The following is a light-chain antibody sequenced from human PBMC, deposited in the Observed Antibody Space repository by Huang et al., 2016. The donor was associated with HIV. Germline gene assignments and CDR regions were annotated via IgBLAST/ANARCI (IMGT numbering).Light chain of an antibody. Sequence: DIQMTQSPSAMSASVGDRVTITCRASQDIDNYLAWFQQKPGKVPKRLIYLASSLQSGVPSRFCGGRSWTEFTLTISSLQPEDVATYYCLQHFTFQTPTFGQGTKVEIK. V-gene: IGKV1-17*03. CDR3: LQHFTFQTPT. CDR1: QDIDNY. J-gene: IGKJ1*01. CDR2: LAS.